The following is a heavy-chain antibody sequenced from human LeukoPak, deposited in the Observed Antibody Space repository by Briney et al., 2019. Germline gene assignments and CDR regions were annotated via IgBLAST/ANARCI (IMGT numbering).Heavy chain of an antibody. V-gene: IGHV4-59*01. CDR2: IYYSGST. J-gene: IGHJ4*02. Sequence: SETLSLTCTVSGGSISSYYWSWIRQPPGKGLEWIGYIYYSGSTNYNPSLKSRVTISVDTSKNQFSLKLSSVTAADTAVYYCAAESAAMAGWDYWGQGTLVTVSS. CDR1: GGSISSYY. D-gene: IGHD5-18*01. CDR3: AAESAAMAGWDY.